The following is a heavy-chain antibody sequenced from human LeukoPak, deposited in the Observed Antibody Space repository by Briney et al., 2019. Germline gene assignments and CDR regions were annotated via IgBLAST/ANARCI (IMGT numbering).Heavy chain of an antibody. Sequence: GGSLRLSCAASGFTFSSYGMHWVRQAPGKGPEWVAVISYDGSNKYYADSVKGRFTISRDNSKNTVYLQMNSLRAEDTAVYYCAKDDVDYWGQGTLVTVSS. V-gene: IGHV3-30*18. J-gene: IGHJ4*02. CDR1: GFTFSSYG. CDR3: AKDDVDY. CDR2: ISYDGSNK.